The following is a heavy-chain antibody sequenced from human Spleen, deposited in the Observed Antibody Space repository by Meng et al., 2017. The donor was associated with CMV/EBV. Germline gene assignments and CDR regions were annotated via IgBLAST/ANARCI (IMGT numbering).Heavy chain of an antibody. CDR3: ARGYYDFWSGPLPYYYGMDV. CDR2: IYYSGST. Sequence: SETLSLTCTVSGGSITSHYWSWIRQPPGKGLEWIGYIYYSGSTNYNPSLKSRVIISVDTSKNQFSLKLSSVTAADTAVYYCARGYYDFWSGPLPYYYGMDVWGQGTTVTVSS. V-gene: IGHV4-59*11. D-gene: IGHD3-3*01. J-gene: IGHJ6*02. CDR1: GGSITSHY.